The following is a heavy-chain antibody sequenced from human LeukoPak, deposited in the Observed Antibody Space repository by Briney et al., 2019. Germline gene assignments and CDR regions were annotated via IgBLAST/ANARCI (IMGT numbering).Heavy chain of an antibody. CDR3: ARDPTTSQGSDAFDI. CDR1: GFTFSNYW. V-gene: IGHV3-7*01. D-gene: IGHD1-1*01. J-gene: IGHJ3*02. CDR2: IKPDGSEK. Sequence: GGSLRLSCAASGFTFSNYWMGWVRQAPGKGLEWVANIKPDGSEKYYVDSVKGRFTISRDNAKNSLNLQMSSLRAEDTAVYYCARDPTTSQGSDAFDIWGQGTRVTVSS.